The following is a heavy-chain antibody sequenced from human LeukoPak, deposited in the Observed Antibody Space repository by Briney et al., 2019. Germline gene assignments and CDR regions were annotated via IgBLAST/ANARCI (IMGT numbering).Heavy chain of an antibody. J-gene: IGHJ6*03. V-gene: IGHV3-74*01. CDR2: INSDGSST. Sequence: GGSLRLSCAASGFTFSSYWMHWVRQAPGKGLVWVSRINSDGSSTSYADSVKGRFTISRDNAKNTLYLQMNSLRAEDTALYYCAREHYNDYMDVWGKGTTVTVSS. CDR1: GFTFSSYW. CDR3: AREHYNDYMDV.